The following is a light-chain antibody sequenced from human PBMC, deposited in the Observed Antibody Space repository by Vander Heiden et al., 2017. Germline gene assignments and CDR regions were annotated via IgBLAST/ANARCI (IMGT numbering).Light chain of an antibody. CDR1: QSVRSSY. J-gene: IGKJ4*01. CDR2: GAS. Sequence: EIVLTQSPGTLSLSPGERATLSCRASQSVRSSYLAWYQQKSGQAPRILMYGASSRATGIPDRFSGSGSGTDFTLSISELEPEDFAVYYCQQDGSSPLTFGGGTKVEIK. V-gene: IGKV3-20*01. CDR3: QQDGSSPLT.